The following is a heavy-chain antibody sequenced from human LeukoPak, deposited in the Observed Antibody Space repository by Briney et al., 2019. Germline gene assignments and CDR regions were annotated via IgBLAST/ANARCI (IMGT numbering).Heavy chain of an antibody. D-gene: IGHD6-13*01. J-gene: IGHJ4*02. Sequence: ASVKVSSKASGYTFTSYAINWVRQATGQGLEWMGWMNPNSGNTGYAQKFQGRVTMTRNTSISTAYMELSSLRSEDTAVYYCARQGGIAAPWDYWGQGTLVTVSS. CDR1: GYTFTSYA. CDR3: ARQGGIAAPWDY. V-gene: IGHV1-8*01. CDR2: MNPNSGNT.